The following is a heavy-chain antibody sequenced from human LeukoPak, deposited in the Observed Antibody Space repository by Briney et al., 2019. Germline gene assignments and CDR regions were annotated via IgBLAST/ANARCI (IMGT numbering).Heavy chain of an antibody. D-gene: IGHD6-13*01. Sequence: SETLSLTCAVYGGSFSGYYWSWIRQPPGKGLEWIGEINHSGSTNYNPSLKSRVTISVDTAKNQFSLKLSSVTAADTAVYYCARASPRHSSSGPKGDYYYYYMDVWGKGTTVTVSS. CDR2: INHSGST. J-gene: IGHJ6*03. CDR3: ARASPRHSSSGPKGDYYYYYMDV. CDR1: GGSFSGYY. V-gene: IGHV4-34*01.